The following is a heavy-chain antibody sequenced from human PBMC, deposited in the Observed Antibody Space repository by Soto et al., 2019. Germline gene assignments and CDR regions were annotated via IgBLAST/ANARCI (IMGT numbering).Heavy chain of an antibody. CDR2: IIPIFGTA. CDR1: GGTFSSYA. J-gene: IGHJ4*02. V-gene: IGHV1-69*13. Sequence: GASVKVSCKASGGTFSSYAISWVRQAPGQGLEWMGGIIPIFGTANYAQKFQGRVTITADESTSTAYMELSSLRSEDTAVYYCARSHAVNARFQEVWGQGTLVTVSS. CDR3: ARSHAVNARFQEV. D-gene: IGHD3-10*01.